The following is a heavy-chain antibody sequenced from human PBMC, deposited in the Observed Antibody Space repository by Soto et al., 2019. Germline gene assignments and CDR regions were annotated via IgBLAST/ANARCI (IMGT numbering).Heavy chain of an antibody. D-gene: IGHD3-22*01. CDR1: GYTFTSYD. CDR2: MNPNSGNT. Sequence: QVQLVQSGAEVKKPGASVKVSCKASGYTFTSYDINWVRQATGQGLEWMGWMNPNSGNTGYAQKFPGRVTMNRNTSISTGYMELNSLRSEDTAVYYCARGGWDSSGYYIKKNNWFDPWGQGTLVTVSS. J-gene: IGHJ5*02. V-gene: IGHV1-8*01. CDR3: ARGGWDSSGYYIKKNNWFDP.